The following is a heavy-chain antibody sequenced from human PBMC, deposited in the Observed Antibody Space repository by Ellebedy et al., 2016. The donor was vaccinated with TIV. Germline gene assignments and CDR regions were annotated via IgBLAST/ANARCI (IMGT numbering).Heavy chain of an antibody. CDR2: INPSGGST. J-gene: IGHJ6*02. Sequence: ASVKVSXKASGYTFTSYYMHWVRQAPGQGLEWMGIINPSGGSTSYAQKFQGRVTMTRDTSTSTVYMELSSLRSEDTAVYYCARETGLGYSSGWYAGYYYGMDVWGQGTTVTVSS. V-gene: IGHV1-46*01. CDR3: ARETGLGYSSGWYAGYYYGMDV. CDR1: GYTFTSYY. D-gene: IGHD6-19*01.